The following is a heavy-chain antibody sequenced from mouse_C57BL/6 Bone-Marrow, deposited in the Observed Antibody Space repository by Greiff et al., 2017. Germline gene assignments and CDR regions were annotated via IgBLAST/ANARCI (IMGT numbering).Heavy chain of an antibody. D-gene: IGHD1-1*01. CDR2: IYPRSGNT. V-gene: IGHV1-81*01. CDR1: GYTFTSYG. J-gene: IGHJ3*01. CDR3: ARSFFITTVVADAY. Sequence: QVQLQQSGAELARPGASVKLSCKASGYTFTSYGISWVKQRTGQGLEWIGEIYPRSGNTYYNEKFKGKATLTADKSSSTAYMELRSLTSEDSAVYFCARSFFITTVVADAYWGQGTLVTVSA.